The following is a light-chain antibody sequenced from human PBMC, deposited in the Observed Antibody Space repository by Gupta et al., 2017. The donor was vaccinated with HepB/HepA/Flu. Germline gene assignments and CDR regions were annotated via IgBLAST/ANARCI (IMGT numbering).Light chain of an antibody. J-gene: IGKJ2*01. CDR1: QSVSSN. CDR3: QQYNNWLHT. Sequence: EIVMTQSPATLSVSPGERATLSCRASQSVSSNLAWYQQKPGQAPRLLFDGASTGATGIQARFSGGGSGTEFTLTIRRLHSEAFAVYCYQQYNNWLHTFGQGTKLEIK. CDR2: GAS. V-gene: IGKV3-15*01.